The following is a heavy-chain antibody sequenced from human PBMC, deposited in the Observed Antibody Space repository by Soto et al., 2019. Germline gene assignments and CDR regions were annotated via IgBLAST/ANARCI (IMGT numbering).Heavy chain of an antibody. D-gene: IGHD6-19*01. CDR2: ISANGGRA. V-gene: IGHV3-23*01. CDR3: AKDRVALAGMGFFDS. CDR1: GFSLSNFA. Sequence: VHLLESGGGLVPPGGSLRLSCAASGFSLSNFALSWVRQAPGKGLEWVSVISANGGRATYADSVKGRFTISRDNSKNEIYLEMSSLRADDTATYYCAKDRVALAGMGFFDSWGQGTRVIVSS. J-gene: IGHJ4*02.